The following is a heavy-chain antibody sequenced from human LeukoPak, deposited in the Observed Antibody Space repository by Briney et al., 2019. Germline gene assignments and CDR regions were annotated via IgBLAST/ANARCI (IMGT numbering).Heavy chain of an antibody. J-gene: IGHJ3*02. Sequence: GGSLRLSCGASGFPLNSYSISWVRQAPGEGVEWGTVISGSGGSTYYADSVKGRFTISRDNSKNTLYLQMNSLRAEDTAVYYCAKSIAARQGAFDIWGQGTMVTVSS. CDR2: ISGSGGST. V-gene: IGHV3-23*01. CDR3: AKSIAARQGAFDI. CDR1: GFPLNSYS. D-gene: IGHD6-6*01.